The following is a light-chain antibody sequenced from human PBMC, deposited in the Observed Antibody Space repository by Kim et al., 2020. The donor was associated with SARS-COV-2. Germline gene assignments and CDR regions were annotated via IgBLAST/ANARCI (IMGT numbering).Light chain of an antibody. CDR3: QQYHNWPRT. CDR2: SAS. CDR1: HSVRNN. V-gene: IGKV3-15*01. J-gene: IGKJ1*01. Sequence: VFPGERPTLSCRASHSVRNNLAWYQHKPGLSPRLLIYSASTRATGVPARFSGGGSGTEFTLTISSLQSEDFAVYYCQQYHNWPRTFGQGTKVDIK.